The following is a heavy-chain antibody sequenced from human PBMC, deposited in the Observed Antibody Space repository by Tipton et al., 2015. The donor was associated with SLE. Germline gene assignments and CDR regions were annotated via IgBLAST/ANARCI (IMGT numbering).Heavy chain of an antibody. J-gene: IGHJ4*02. CDR1: GFTFSSYS. CDR2: ISSSSSYI. Sequence: VQLVQSGGGLVKPGGSLRLSCAASGFTFSSYSMNWVRQAPGKGLEWVSSISSSSSYIYYTDSVKGRFTISRDNAKNSLYLQMSSLRAEDTAVYYCARDRGYTGYDPPGYFDYWGQGTLVTVSS. D-gene: IGHD5-12*01. V-gene: IGHV3-21*01. CDR3: ARDRGYTGYDPPGYFDY.